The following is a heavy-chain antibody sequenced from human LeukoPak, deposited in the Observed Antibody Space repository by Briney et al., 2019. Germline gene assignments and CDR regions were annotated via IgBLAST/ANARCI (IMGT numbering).Heavy chain of an antibody. V-gene: IGHV1-46*01. D-gene: IGHD3-10*01. Sequence: ASVKVSCKASGYTFTSYYMHWVRQAPGQGLEWMGIINPSGGSTSYAQKFQGRVTMTRDTSTSTVYMELSSLGSEDTAVYYCARDSGSYYWYYYMDVWGKGTTVTVSS. CDR1: GYTFTSYY. J-gene: IGHJ6*03. CDR3: ARDSGSYYWYYYMDV. CDR2: INPSGGST.